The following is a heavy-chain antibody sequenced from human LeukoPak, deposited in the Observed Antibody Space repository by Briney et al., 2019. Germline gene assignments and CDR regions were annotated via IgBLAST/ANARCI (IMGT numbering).Heavy chain of an antibody. J-gene: IGHJ6*02. CDR1: GFTFSSYS. D-gene: IGHD3-9*01. CDR3: TRDLMDYDVSTGLHHYYMDV. V-gene: IGHV3-74*01. Sequence: GGSLRLSCAASGFTFSSYSMNWVRQDPRKGLVWVSRINGDGRNINYADSVRGRFTISRDNAKNTLYLQMSTLRVEDTAVYYCTRDLMDYDVSTGLHHYYMDVWGQGTTVTVSS. CDR2: INGDGRNI.